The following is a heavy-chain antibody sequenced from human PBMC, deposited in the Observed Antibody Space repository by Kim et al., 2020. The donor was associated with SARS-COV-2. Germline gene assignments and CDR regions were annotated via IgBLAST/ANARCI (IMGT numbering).Heavy chain of an antibody. J-gene: IGHJ4*02. D-gene: IGHD3-9*01. V-gene: IGHV4-39*01. CDR2: MSHSGTT. Sequence: SETLSLTCTVSGGSISNNFFFWGWVRQPPGKGLEWVGSMSHSGTTYYNPSLKSRFTMSVDTSQNQFSLKLSSVTAADTAVYYCARLHLLTDYFFDYWGQGISVTVSS. CDR1: GGSISNNFFF. CDR3: ARLHLLTDYFFDY.